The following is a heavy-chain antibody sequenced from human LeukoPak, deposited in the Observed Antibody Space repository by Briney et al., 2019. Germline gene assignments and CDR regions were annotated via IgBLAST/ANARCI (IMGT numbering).Heavy chain of an antibody. Sequence: GGSLRPSCAASGFTFSSYGMHWVRQAPGKGLEWVAFIRYDGSNKYYADSVKGRFTISRDNSKNTLYLQMNSLRAEDTAVYYCAKDPDYYGSGSQDAFDIWGQGTMVTVSS. CDR1: GFTFSSYG. CDR3: AKDPDYYGSGSQDAFDI. V-gene: IGHV3-30*02. D-gene: IGHD3-10*01. CDR2: IRYDGSNK. J-gene: IGHJ3*02.